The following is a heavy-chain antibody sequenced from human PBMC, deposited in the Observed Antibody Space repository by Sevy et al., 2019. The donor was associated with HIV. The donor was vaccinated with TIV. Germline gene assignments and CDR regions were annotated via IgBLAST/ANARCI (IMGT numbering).Heavy chain of an antibody. V-gene: IGHV4-59*13. J-gene: IGHJ6*02. D-gene: IGHD2-15*01. CDR2: IYYSGST. CDR1: GGSISSYY. CDR3: AGDRPYCSGGSCYPHYYGMDV. Sequence: SETLSLTCTVSGGSISSYYWSWIRQPPGKGLEWIGYIYYSGSTNYNPSLKSRVTISVDTSKNQFSLKLSSVTAADTAVYYCAGDRPYCSGGSCYPHYYGMDVWGQGTTVTVSS.